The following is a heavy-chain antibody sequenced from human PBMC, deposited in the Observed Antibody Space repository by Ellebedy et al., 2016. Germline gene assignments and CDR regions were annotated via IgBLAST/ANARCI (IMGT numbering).Heavy chain of an antibody. CDR3: ARGAHRSIWS. V-gene: IGHV6-1*01. CDR1: GDSVSSDTAA. CDR2: TYYRSTWYD. J-gene: IGHJ5*02. Sequence: SQTLSLTCDISGDSVSSDTAAWHWIRLPPSGGLEWLGRTYYRSTWYDDYAFSVKSRITINPDTFKNQFSLHLNSVTPQDTAVYYCARGAHRSIWSWGQGIPVTVSS. D-gene: IGHD6-13*01.